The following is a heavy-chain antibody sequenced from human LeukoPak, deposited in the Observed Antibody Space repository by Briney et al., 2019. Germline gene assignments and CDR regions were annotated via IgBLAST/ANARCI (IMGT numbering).Heavy chain of an antibody. CDR3: AKGRLQEGTVFRGVITPVDY. Sequence: GGSLRLSCAASGFTFSNFAMNWVRRAPGKGLEWVSTISGSGDGTYYADSVKGRFTISRDNSKNALFLQMSSLSADDTALYYCAKGRLQEGTVFRGVITPVDYWGQGTLVTVTS. V-gene: IGHV3-23*01. CDR1: GFTFSNFA. CDR2: ISGSGDGT. D-gene: IGHD3-10*01. J-gene: IGHJ4*02.